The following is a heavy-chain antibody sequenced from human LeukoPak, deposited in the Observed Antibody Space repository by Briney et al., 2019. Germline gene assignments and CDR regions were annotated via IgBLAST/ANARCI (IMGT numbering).Heavy chain of an antibody. CDR3: ARDLYGDSFFDP. CDR1: GGTFSSYA. CDR2: IIPIFGTA. V-gene: IGHV1-69*01. Sequence: SVKVSCKASGGTFSSYAISWVRQAPGQGLEWMGGIIPIFGTANYAQKFQGRVTITADESTSTAYIELSSLRSEDTAVYYCARDLYGDSFFDPWGQGTLVTVSS. D-gene: IGHD4-17*01. J-gene: IGHJ5*02.